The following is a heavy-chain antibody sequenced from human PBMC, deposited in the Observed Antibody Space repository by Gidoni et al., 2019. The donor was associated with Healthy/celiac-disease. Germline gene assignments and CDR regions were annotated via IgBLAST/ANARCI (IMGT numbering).Heavy chain of an antibody. V-gene: IGHV3-23*01. CDR3: AKGDYYDILTGYYPFDY. J-gene: IGHJ4*02. D-gene: IGHD3-9*01. Sequence: SWVRQAPGKGLVWVSAISGSGGSTYYADSVKGRFTISRDNSKKTLYLQMNSLRAEDTAVYYCAKGDYYDILTGYYPFDYWGQGTLVTVSS. CDR2: ISGSGGST.